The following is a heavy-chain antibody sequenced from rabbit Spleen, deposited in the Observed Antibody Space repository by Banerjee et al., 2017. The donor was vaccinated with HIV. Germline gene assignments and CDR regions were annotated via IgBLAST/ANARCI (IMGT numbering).Heavy chain of an antibody. CDR2: IYGGGSGST. CDR1: GFSFSISYY. J-gene: IGHJ4*01. D-gene: IGHD4-1*01. V-gene: IGHV1S45*01. CDR3: ARYSSGAYGYFTL. Sequence: QEQLEESGGDLVKPEGSLTLTCTASGFSFSISYYMCWVRQAPGKGLEWVACIYGGGSGSTDYANWTRGRFTISKTSSTTVTLQMTSLTVADTATYFCARYSSGAYGYFTLWGPGTLVTVS.